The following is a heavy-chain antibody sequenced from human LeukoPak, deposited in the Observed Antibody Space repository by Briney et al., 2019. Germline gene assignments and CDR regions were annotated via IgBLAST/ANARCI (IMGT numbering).Heavy chain of an antibody. CDR1: GGSISSYY. D-gene: IGHD6-19*01. V-gene: IGHV4-59*01. J-gene: IGHJ4*02. CDR3: AREGWLDYYFDY. Sequence: SENLSLNCTVSGGSISSYYWSWIRQPPGKGLEWIGYIYYSGSTNYNPSLKSRVTISVDTSKNQFSLKLSSVTAADTAVYYCAREGWLDYYFDYWGQGTLVTVSS. CDR2: IYYSGST.